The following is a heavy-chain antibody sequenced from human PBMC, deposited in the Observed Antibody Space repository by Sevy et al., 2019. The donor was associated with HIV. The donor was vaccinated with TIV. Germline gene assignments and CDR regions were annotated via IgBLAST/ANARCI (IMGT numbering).Heavy chain of an antibody. D-gene: IGHD6-6*01. J-gene: IGHJ4*02. CDR1: GFAFDSYA. CDR2: ISYDGSYK. CDR3: ARKQFVLPFDY. V-gene: IGHV3-30*04. Sequence: GGSLRLSCAASGFAFDSYALYWVRQAPGKGLEWIAVISYDGSYKHYADSLKGRFTISRDDSKNTVYLQMNSLRPDDTAVYYCARKQFVLPFDYWGQGTLVTVSS.